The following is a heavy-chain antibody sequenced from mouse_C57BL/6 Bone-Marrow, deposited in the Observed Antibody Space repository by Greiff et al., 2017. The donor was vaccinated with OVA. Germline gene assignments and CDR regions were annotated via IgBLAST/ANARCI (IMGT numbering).Heavy chain of an antibody. V-gene: IGHV1-61*01. CDR2: IYPSDSET. D-gene: IGHD1-1*02. Sequence: QVQLQQPGAELVRPGSSVKLSCKASGYTFTSYWMDWVKQRPGQGLEWIGNIYPSDSETHYNQKFKDKATLTVDKSSSTAYMQHSSLTSEDSAVYYCARSPYGDYFDYWGQGTTLTVSS. CDR3: ARSPYGDYFDY. J-gene: IGHJ2*01. CDR1: GYTFTSYW.